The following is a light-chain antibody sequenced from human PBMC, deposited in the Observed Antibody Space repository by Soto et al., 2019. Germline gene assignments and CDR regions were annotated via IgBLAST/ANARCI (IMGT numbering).Light chain of an antibody. CDR2: EVS. Sequence: QSALAQPASVSGSPGQSITISCTGTSSDVGGYKYVSWYQQHPGKAPKLMIYEVSNRPSGISNRFSGSKSGNTASLTISGLQAEDEAEYYCLSYTSSSTYVFGTGTTLTVL. V-gene: IGLV2-14*01. CDR3: LSYTSSSTYV. J-gene: IGLJ1*01. CDR1: SSDVGGYKY.